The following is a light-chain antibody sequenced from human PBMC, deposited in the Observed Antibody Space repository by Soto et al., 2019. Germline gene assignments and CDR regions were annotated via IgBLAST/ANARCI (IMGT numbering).Light chain of an antibody. CDR3: QQRGRWPST. CDR2: DAY. J-gene: IGKJ2*02. CDR1: QSVDRY. V-gene: IGKV3-11*01. Sequence: EVVLTQSPDTLSLSPGEKATLSCRASQSVDRYVDRYQQKLGQAPRLLIYDAYTRATCVGDRFTGSGSATDFSLTITSLEPEDFAVYYCQQRGRWPSTFGPGTKVEMK.